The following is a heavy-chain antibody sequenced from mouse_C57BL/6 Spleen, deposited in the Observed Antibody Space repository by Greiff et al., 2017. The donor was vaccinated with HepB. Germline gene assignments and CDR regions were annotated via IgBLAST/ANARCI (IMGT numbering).Heavy chain of an antibody. CDR2: IDPENGDT. D-gene: IGHD1-1*01. V-gene: IGHV14-4*01. CDR3: TTDGSSYAWFAY. CDR1: GFNIKDDY. J-gene: IGHJ3*01. Sequence: EVQLQQSGAELVRPGASVKLSCTASGFNIKDDYMHWVKQRPEQGLEWIGWIDPENGDTEYASKFQGKATITADTSSNTAYLQLSSLTSEDTAVYYCTTDGSSYAWFAYWSQGTLVTVAA.